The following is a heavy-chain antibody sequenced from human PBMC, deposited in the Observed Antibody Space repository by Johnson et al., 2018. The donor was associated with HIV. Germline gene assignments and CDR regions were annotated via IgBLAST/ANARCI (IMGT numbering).Heavy chain of an antibody. CDR3: AKEMESGDEWAFDI. Sequence: QVQLVESGGGVVQPGRSPRLSCAASGFTFSDYGMHWFRQAPGKGLEWVTVISYDGSNKYYADSVKGRFTISRDNSRNTLYLQMNSLRAEDTAVYYCAKEMESGDEWAFDIWGQGTMVTVSS. CDR2: ISYDGSNK. D-gene: IGHD3-3*01. J-gene: IGHJ3*02. CDR1: GFTFSDYG. V-gene: IGHV3-30*18.